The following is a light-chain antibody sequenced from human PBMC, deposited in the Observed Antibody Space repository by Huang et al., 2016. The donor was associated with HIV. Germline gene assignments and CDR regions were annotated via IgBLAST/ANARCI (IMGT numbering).Light chain of an antibody. CDR1: QSVSRN. V-gene: IGKV3-15*01. Sequence: EIVMTQSPAALSVSPGEGATLACRASQSVSRNLAGYQQRPGQAPRRLIYGVSTRATGIPARFSGSGSGTEFTLTISSLQSEDFAVYYCQQYNKWPRTFGGGTKVEIK. CDR3: QQYNKWPRT. CDR2: GVS. J-gene: IGKJ4*01.